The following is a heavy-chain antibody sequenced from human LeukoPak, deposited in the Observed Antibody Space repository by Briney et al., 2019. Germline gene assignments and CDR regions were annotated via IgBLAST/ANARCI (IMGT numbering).Heavy chain of an antibody. D-gene: IGHD2-2*01. CDR1: GGTFSSYA. CDR2: IIPIFGTA. V-gene: IGHV1-69*05. CDR3: ARSRDIVVVPAANYYYMDV. J-gene: IGHJ6*03. Sequence: ASVKVSCKASGGTFSSYAISWVRQAPGQGLEWMGGIIPIFGTANYAQKFQGRVTITTDESTSTAYMELSSLRSEDTAVYYCARSRDIVVVPAANYYYMDVWGKGTTVTVSS.